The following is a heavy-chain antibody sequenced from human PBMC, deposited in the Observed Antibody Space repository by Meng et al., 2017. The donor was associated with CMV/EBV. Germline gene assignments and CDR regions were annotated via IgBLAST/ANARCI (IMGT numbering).Heavy chain of an antibody. V-gene: IGHV4-59*01. D-gene: IGHD2-2*01. Sequence: QLQLQESGPGLGKPSETLSLTCTVSGGSISSYYWSWIRQPPGKGLEWIGYIYYSGSTNSNPSLKSRVTISVDTSKNQFSLKLSSVTAADTAVYYCASVGSTTPYFDYWGQGTLVTVSS. CDR2: IYYSGST. J-gene: IGHJ4*02. CDR1: GGSISSYY. CDR3: ASVGSTTPYFDY.